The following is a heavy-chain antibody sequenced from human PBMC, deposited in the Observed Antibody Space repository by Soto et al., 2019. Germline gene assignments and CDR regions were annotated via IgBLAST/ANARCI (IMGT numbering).Heavy chain of an antibody. CDR2: ISGSGGST. Sequence: EVQLLESGGGLVQPGGSLRLSCAASGFTFSSYAMSWVRQAPGKGLEWVSAISGSGGSTYYADSVKGRFTISRDNSKNTLYLQMNSLRAEDTAVYYCAKVARDPVWGSGSEPTNYFDYWGQGTLVTVSS. CDR3: AKVARDPVWGSGSEPTNYFDY. CDR1: GFTFSSYA. D-gene: IGHD3-10*01. J-gene: IGHJ4*02. V-gene: IGHV3-23*01.